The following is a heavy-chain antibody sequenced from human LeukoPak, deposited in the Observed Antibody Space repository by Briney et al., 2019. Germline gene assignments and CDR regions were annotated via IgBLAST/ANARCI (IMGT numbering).Heavy chain of an antibody. D-gene: IGHD1-1*01. CDR3: AKAQLSAVTSLFDE. V-gene: IGHV3-9*03. Sequence: GRSLRLSCAASGFTFDDYAMHWVRQAPGKGLEWVSGISWNSGSIDYADSVKGRFTISRDNAKNSLYLQMNSLRAEDMALYYCAKAQLSAVTSLFDEWGQGTLVTVSS. J-gene: IGHJ4*02. CDR1: GFTFDDYA. CDR2: ISWNSGSI.